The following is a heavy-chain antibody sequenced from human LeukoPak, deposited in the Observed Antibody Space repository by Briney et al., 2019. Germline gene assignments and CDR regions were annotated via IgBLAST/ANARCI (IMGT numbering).Heavy chain of an antibody. V-gene: IGHV3-66*01. CDR3: RAWLDGFDI. D-gene: IGHD5-12*01. CDR2: IYRGGSA. J-gene: IGHJ3*02. CDR1: GFIVSSKD. Sequence: GGSLKLSCAASGFIVSSKDMNWVRQAPGKGLEWVSVIYRGGSADHADSVKGRFTISRDNSKNTLYFQMNSLRVEDTAVYYCRAWLDGFDIWGQGTMVTVSS.